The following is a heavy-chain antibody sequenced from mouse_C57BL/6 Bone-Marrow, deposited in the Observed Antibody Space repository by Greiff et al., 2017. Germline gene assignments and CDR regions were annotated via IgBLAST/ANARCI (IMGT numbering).Heavy chain of an antibody. CDR1: GYTFTDYY. Sequence: QVQLQQSGPELVTPGASVKISCKASGYTFTDYYINWVQQRPGQGLEWIGWIYPGSGNTKYNEQFTGKATLTVDTSSSTAYMQLSSLTSEDSAVYFCANGYYRGFDYWGQGTTLTVSS. CDR2: IYPGSGNT. D-gene: IGHD2-3*01. J-gene: IGHJ2*01. V-gene: IGHV1-84*01. CDR3: ANGYYRGFDY.